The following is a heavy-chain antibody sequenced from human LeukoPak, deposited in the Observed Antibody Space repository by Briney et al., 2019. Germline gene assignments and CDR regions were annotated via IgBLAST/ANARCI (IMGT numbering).Heavy chain of an antibody. Sequence: PSETLSLTCTVSGDSITAYYWNWVRQPPGKGLEWIGYIHYTGKNFYNPSLKSQVTISVDKSKNQFSLKLSFVTAADTAMYYCARSDYHNSGSHTVFDAFDIWGQGTRVTVSS. CDR3: ARSDYHNSGSHTVFDAFDI. CDR2: IHYTGKN. CDR1: GDSITAYY. V-gene: IGHV4-59*01. J-gene: IGHJ3*02. D-gene: IGHD3-10*01.